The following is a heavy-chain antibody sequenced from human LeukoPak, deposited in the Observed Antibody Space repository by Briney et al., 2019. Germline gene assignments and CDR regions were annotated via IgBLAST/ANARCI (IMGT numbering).Heavy chain of an antibody. V-gene: IGHV4-30-2*01. CDR3: ARAPRGDYYGSGNYFDY. J-gene: IGHJ4*02. D-gene: IGHD3-10*01. CDR1: GGSISSGGYS. Sequence: SQTLSLTCAVSGGSISSGGYSWSWIRQPPGKGLEWIGYIYHSGSTYYNPSLKSRVTISVDRSKNQFSLKLSSVTAADTAVYYCARAPRGDYYGSGNYFDYWGQGTLVTVSS. CDR2: IYHSGST.